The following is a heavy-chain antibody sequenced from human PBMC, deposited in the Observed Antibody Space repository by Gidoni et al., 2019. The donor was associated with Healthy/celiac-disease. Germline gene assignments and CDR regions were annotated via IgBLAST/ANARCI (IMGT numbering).Heavy chain of an antibody. D-gene: IGHD3-3*01. J-gene: IGHJ4*02. V-gene: IGHV3-30*04. CDR3: ARVRDFWSGYKAYFDY. Sequence: QVQLVESGGGVVQPGRSLGLSGAAAGLTFSRYAMHWVRQAPGKGLEWVAVISYDGSNKYYADSVKGRFTISRDNSKNTLYLQMNSLRAEDTAVYYCARVRDFWSGYKAYFDYWGQGTLVTVSS. CDR2: ISYDGSNK. CDR1: GLTFSRYA.